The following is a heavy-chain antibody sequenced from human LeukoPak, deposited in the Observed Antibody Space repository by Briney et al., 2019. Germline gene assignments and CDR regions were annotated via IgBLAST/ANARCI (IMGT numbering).Heavy chain of an antibody. Sequence: GGSLRLSCATSGFTFTNYAMNWVRQAPGKGLEWVSAVTGPGDTTYYADSVKGRFFMSREDSKTTVYLQMNSLRAEDTAIYYCAKGAEIDIWRQVTLVTVSS. V-gene: IGHV3-23*01. D-gene: IGHD3-16*01. J-gene: IGHJ4*02. CDR3: AKGAEIDI. CDR1: GFTFTNYA. CDR2: VTGPGDTT.